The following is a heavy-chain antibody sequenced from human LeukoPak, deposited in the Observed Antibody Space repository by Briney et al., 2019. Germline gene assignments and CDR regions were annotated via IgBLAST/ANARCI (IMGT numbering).Heavy chain of an antibody. Sequence: SVKVSCKASGGTFSSDAISWVRQAPGQGLEWMGWIIPIFGTANYAQKFQGRVTITADESTSTAYMELSSLRSEDTAVYFCARGGGTGFYYYSYAMDLWGQGTTVIVSS. J-gene: IGHJ6*02. V-gene: IGHV1-69*01. CDR1: GGTFSSDA. CDR3: ARGGGTGFYYYSYAMDL. D-gene: IGHD2-15*01. CDR2: IIPIFGTA.